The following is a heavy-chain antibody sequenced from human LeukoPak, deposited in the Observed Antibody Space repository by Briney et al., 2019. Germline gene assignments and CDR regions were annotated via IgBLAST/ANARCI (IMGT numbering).Heavy chain of an antibody. CDR3: AKEVQLLPFDY. Sequence: HPGGSLRLSCAASGFTFSTYGIHWVRQAPGKGLEWVAFIQYDGNTKFYADSVKGRFTISRDNSKNTVYLQMNSLRPEDTAVYYCAKEVQLLPFDYWGQGTLVTVSS. CDR1: GFTFSTYG. CDR2: IQYDGNTK. V-gene: IGHV3-30*02. D-gene: IGHD6-6*01. J-gene: IGHJ4*02.